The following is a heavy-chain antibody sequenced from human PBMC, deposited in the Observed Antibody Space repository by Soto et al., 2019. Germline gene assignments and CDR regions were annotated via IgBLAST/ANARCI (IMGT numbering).Heavy chain of an antibody. CDR2: IYYSGST. V-gene: IGHV4-31*03. Sequence: QVQLQESGPGLVKPSQTPSLTCTVSGGSISSGGYYWSWIRQHPGKGLEWIGYIYYSGSTYYNPSLKSRVTISVDTSKNQFSLKLSSVTAADTAVYYCAREGDPYCGGDCYYFDYWGQGTLVTVSS. CDR1: GGSISSGGYY. CDR3: AREGDPYCGGDCYYFDY. J-gene: IGHJ4*02. D-gene: IGHD2-21*02.